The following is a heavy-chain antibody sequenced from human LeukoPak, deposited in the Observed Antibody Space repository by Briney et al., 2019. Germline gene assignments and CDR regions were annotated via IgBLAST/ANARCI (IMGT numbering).Heavy chain of an antibody. CDR1: GYSFTSYW. J-gene: IGHJ2*01. CDR3: ARHSDYSSSSSSYWYFDL. CDR2: IYPGDSDT. Sequence: GESLKISCKGSGYSFTSYWIGWGRQMPGKGLEWMGIIYPGDSDTRYSPSFQGQVTISADKSISPAYLQWSSLKASDTAMYYFARHSDYSSSSSSYWYFDLWGRGTLVTVSS. D-gene: IGHD6-6*01. V-gene: IGHV5-51*01.